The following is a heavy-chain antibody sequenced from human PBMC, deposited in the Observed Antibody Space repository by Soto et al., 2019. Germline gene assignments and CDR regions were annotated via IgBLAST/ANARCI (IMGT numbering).Heavy chain of an antibody. Sequence: SETLSLTCAVYGGSFSGYYWSWIRQPPGKGLEWIGEINHSGSTNYNPSLKSRVTISVDTSKNQFSLKLSSVTAADTAVYYCARVGRYYDFWSGYSGTAYYYYGMDVWGQGTTVT. V-gene: IGHV4-34*01. D-gene: IGHD3-3*01. CDR1: GGSFSGYY. CDR3: ARVGRYYDFWSGYSGTAYYYYGMDV. J-gene: IGHJ6*02. CDR2: INHSGST.